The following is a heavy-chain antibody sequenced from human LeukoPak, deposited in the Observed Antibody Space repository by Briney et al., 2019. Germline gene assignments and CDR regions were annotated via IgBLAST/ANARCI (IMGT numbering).Heavy chain of an antibody. Sequence: GESLKISCKGSGYSLTNYWIGWVRQMPGKGLEWMGIIFPGGSDTRYSPSFQGQVTISADKSISTAYVQWSSLRASDSAMYYCARTVTTGAFDIWGQGTMVTVSS. D-gene: IGHD4-17*01. J-gene: IGHJ3*02. CDR1: GYSLTNYW. V-gene: IGHV5-51*01. CDR2: IFPGGSDT. CDR3: ARTVTTGAFDI.